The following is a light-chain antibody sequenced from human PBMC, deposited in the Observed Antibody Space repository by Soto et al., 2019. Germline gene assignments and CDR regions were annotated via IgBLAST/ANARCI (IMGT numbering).Light chain of an antibody. Sequence: QSALTQPPSVSGSPGQSVTISCTGTSSDVGGYNRVSWYQQPAGKAPKLLIYDVSNRPSGGSTRFSGSKSGNTASLTISGLQSEDEADYYCTSYATGSAYVFGPGTKLTVL. CDR3: TSYATGSAYV. V-gene: IGLV2-18*02. CDR2: DVS. CDR1: SSDVGGYNR. J-gene: IGLJ1*01.